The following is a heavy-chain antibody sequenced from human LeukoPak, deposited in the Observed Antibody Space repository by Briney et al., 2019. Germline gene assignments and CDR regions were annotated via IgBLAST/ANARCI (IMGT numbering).Heavy chain of an antibody. D-gene: IGHD1-26*01. Sequence: SETLSLTCDVYGGSFSGYYWSWIRQPPGKGLEWIGEINHSGSTNYNPSLKSRVTISVDTSKNQFSLKLSSVTAADTAVYYCARGGGSYVHWGQGTLVTVSS. CDR3: ARGGGSYVH. CDR1: GGSFSGYY. CDR2: INHSGST. V-gene: IGHV4-34*01. J-gene: IGHJ4*02.